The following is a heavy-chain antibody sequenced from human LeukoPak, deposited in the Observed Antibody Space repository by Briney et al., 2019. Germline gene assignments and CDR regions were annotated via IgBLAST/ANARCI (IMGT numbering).Heavy chain of an antibody. CDR2: INPGDSDT. V-gene: IGHV5-51*01. J-gene: IGHJ6*02. CDR1: GYRFASYW. D-gene: IGHD2-2*01. Sequence: GESLKISCKGSGYRFASYWIGWVRQMPGKGLEWMGIINPGDSDTRYSPSFQGQVTISADKSISTAYLQWSSLKASDTAMYYCARHPDCTRTSCYVDYYGMDVWGQGTTVTVSS. CDR3: ARHPDCTRTSCYVDYYGMDV.